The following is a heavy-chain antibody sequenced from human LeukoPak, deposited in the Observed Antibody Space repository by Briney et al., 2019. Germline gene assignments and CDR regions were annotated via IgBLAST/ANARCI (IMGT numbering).Heavy chain of an antibody. J-gene: IGHJ5*02. CDR1: GDSISSGAYS. Sequence: SETLSLTCVVSGDSISSGAYSWSWLRQPPGKGLEWLGYIFHSGSTFYNPSLKSRVTISVDNSKNQFSLRLSSVTAADTAVYYCARELWFANAPGSWLDPWGQGTLVTVSS. V-gene: IGHV4-30-2*01. D-gene: IGHD3-10*01. CDR2: IFHSGST. CDR3: ARELWFANAPGSWLDP.